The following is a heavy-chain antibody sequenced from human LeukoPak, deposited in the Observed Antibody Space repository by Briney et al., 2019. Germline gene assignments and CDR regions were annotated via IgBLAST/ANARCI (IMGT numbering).Heavy chain of an antibody. CDR1: GGSVSSGSYY. Sequence: SETLSLTCTVSGGSVSSGSYYWSWIRQPPGKGLEWIGYIYYSGSTNYNPSLKSRVTISVDTSKNQFSLKLSSVTAADTAVYYCAREEVLWFRETLEDWFDPWGQGTLVTVSS. V-gene: IGHV4-61*01. J-gene: IGHJ5*02. D-gene: IGHD3-10*01. CDR2: IYYSGST. CDR3: AREEVLWFRETLEDWFDP.